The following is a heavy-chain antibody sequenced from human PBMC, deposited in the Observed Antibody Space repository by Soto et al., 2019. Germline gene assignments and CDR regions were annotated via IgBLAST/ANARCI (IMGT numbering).Heavy chain of an antibody. D-gene: IGHD1-26*01. CDR3: ARGTRSGSYYYYGLDV. J-gene: IGHJ6*02. V-gene: IGHV1-69*06. CDR1: GGTFSSYA. Sequence: QVQLVQSGADVKKPGSSVKVSCKASGGTFSSYAISWVRQAPGQGLDWMGGIIPIFGTTNYARRFQGRVTITADKSTSTAYMELRSLRSEDTAVYYCARGTRSGSYYYYGLDVWGQGTTVTVSS. CDR2: IIPIFGTT.